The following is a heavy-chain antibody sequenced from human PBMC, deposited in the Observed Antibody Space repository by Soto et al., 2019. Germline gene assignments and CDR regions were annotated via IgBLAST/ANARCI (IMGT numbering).Heavy chain of an antibody. Sequence: PGRSMRRSWALSAFTFSNACMGWVRQAQGKGLEWDGRTKSKTEGERTDYAAPVKGRFTISRDDSKNTRYLQINSLKTEDTAVYYCTTECSYLELLGYDAFDIWGQGTMVTV. D-gene: IGHD1-7*01. CDR1: AFTFSNAC. V-gene: IGHV3-15*01. CDR3: TTECSYLELLGYDAFDI. CDR2: TKSKTEGERT. J-gene: IGHJ3*02.